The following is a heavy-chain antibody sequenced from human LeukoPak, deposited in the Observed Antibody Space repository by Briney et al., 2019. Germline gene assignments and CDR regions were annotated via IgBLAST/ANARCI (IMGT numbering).Heavy chain of an antibody. J-gene: IGHJ4*02. V-gene: IGHV3-9*01. CDR1: GFTFDDYA. CDR3: AKGKKMTVAGLFDY. D-gene: IGHD6-19*01. Sequence: GGSLRLSCAASGFTFDDYAMHWVRQAPGKGLEWVTGISWNSGGIGYADSVKGRFTISRDNAKNSLYLQMNSLRADDTALYYCAKGKKMTVAGLFDYWGQGTLVTVSS. CDR2: ISWNSGGI.